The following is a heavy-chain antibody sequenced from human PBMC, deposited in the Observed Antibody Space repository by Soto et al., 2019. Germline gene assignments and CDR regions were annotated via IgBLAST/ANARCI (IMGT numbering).Heavy chain of an antibody. CDR3: ARHGFYGDYASNYFDP. D-gene: IGHD4-17*01. Sequence: ESLTISGQSAGYNFATYWIALVRQMPGKGLEYMGIIYPGNSDARYSPSFQGQVTFSADKSISTAYLHWSSLKASDTAMYYCARHGFYGDYASNYFDPWGQGTLVTVSS. J-gene: IGHJ5*02. CDR2: IYPGNSDA. V-gene: IGHV5-51*01. CDR1: GYNFATYW.